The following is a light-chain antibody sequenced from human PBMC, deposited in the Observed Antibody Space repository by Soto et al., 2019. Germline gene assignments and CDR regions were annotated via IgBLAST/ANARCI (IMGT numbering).Light chain of an antibody. Sequence: DIQMTQSPSTLSASVEDRVTITCRASQSISAWLAWYQQKPGQAPKLLVYKASTLETGVPPSFSGSGSGTEFTRTISILQPDDFATYYCHQYHKFPYAFGQGTKLAIK. CDR1: QSISAW. V-gene: IGKV1-5*03. J-gene: IGKJ2*01. CDR2: KAS. CDR3: HQYHKFPYA.